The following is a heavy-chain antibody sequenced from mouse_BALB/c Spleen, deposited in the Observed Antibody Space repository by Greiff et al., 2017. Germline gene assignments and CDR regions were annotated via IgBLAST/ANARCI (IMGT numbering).Heavy chain of an antibody. Sequence: DVQLQESGPGLVKPSQSLSLTCTVTGYSITSDYAWNWIRQFPGNKLEWMGYISYSGSTSYNPSLKSRISITRDTSKNQFFLQLNSVTTEDTATYYCARSEDGFYYAMDYWGQGTSVTVSS. CDR2: ISYSGST. D-gene: IGHD2-3*01. J-gene: IGHJ4*01. CDR1: GYSITSDYA. CDR3: ARSEDGFYYAMDY. V-gene: IGHV3-2*02.